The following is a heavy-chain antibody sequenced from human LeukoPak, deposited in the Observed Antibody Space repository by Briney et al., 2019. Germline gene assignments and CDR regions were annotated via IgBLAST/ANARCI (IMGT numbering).Heavy chain of an antibody. V-gene: IGHV4-34*01. CDR2: FSHTGSL. D-gene: IGHD3-10*01. J-gene: IGHJ4*02. Sequence: PSETLSLTCTVSGGISSNSWSWIRQPAGKGLEWIGEFSHTGSLIYNPSLKSRVNISIDTSKNQFSLRLTSVTAADTAVYFCARPRLLFGSGPILVWGQGTPVTVSS. CDR1: GGISSNS. CDR3: ARPRLLFGSGPILV.